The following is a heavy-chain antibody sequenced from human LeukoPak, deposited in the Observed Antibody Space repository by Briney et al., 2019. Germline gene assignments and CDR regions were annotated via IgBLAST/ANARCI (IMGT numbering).Heavy chain of an antibody. Sequence: GGSLRLSCAASGFTFSSYGMHWVRQAPGKGLEWVAVVWYDGSKKYSADSVKGRITISRDDSKNTLYLQMNSLRAEDTAVYYCAREGVAFSGWGQGTLVTVSS. CDR1: GFTFSSYG. CDR3: AREGVAFSG. V-gene: IGHV3-33*01. J-gene: IGHJ4*02. CDR2: VWYDGSKK. D-gene: IGHD3-10*01.